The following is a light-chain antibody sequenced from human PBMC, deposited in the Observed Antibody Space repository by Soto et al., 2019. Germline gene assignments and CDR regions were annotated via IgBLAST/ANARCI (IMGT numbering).Light chain of an antibody. Sequence: ETVMTQSPATLSVSPGERATLSCRASQSVSSNLAWYQQTPGQAPRLLIYGASTRATGIPARFSGSGSGTEFTLTISSLPYEDFEVYYCQQYNNCPKTFGQGTKLEIK. CDR2: GAS. CDR1: QSVSSN. J-gene: IGKJ2*01. V-gene: IGKV3-15*01. CDR3: QQYNNCPKT.